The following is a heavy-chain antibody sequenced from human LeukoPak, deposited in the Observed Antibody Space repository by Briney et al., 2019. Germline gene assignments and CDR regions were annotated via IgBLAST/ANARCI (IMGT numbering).Heavy chain of an antibody. CDR1: GFTFSSFD. V-gene: IGHV3-13*01. CDR3: ARGGASGYYVFDF. J-gene: IGHJ4*02. Sequence: PGGSLRLSCAASGFTFSSFDMHWVRQTTGKGLEWASGIGTVGDTYYAGSVKGRFTISRENAKNSLYLQMNSRRAEDTAVYYCARGGASGYYVFDFWGQGTLVTVSS. CDR2: IGTVGDT. D-gene: IGHD3-22*01.